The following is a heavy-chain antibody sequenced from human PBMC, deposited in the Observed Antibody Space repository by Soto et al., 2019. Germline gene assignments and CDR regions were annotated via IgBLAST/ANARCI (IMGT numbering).Heavy chain of an antibody. Sequence: SETLSLTCAVYGGSFSGYYWSWIRQPPGKGLEWIGEINHSGSTNYNPSLKSRVTISVDTSKNQFSLKLSSVTAADTAVYYCARGRIYYYYGMDVWGQGTTVTVSS. CDR3: ARGRIYYYYGMDV. D-gene: IGHD2-15*01. CDR1: GGSFSGYY. J-gene: IGHJ6*02. V-gene: IGHV4-34*01. CDR2: INHSGST.